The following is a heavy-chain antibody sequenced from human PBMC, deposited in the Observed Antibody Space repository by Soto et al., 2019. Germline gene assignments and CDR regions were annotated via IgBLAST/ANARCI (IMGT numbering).Heavy chain of an antibody. V-gene: IGHV3-7*03. CDR2: IKQDESDK. CDR1: VFRVRDYW. J-gene: IGHJ5*02. CDR3: AAYCYTMTCTHFHGYS. D-gene: IGHD3-16*02. Sequence: PGGSLRLSCAVPVFRVRDYWMSWVRQAPGKGLEWVANIKQDESDKYYVDSVKGRFTISRDNAKNALYLQMNSLRVEDTAVYYCAAYCYTMTCTHFHGYSWGQGTQVTVSS.